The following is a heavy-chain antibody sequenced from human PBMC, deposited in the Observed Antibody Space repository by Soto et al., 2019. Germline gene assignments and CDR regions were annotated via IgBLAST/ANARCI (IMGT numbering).Heavy chain of an antibody. D-gene: IGHD5-18*01. CDR1: VFTFSNAW. V-gene: IGHV3-15*01. CDR2: IKSKTDGGTT. CDR3: TTDLYSYGRRFDY. Sequence: GGSLRLSCSASVFTFSNAWMSWFRQAPGKGLEWVGRIKSKTDGGTTDYAAPVKGRFTISRDDSKNTLYLQMNSLKTEDTAVYYCTTDLYSYGRRFDYWGQGTLVTVSS. J-gene: IGHJ4*02.